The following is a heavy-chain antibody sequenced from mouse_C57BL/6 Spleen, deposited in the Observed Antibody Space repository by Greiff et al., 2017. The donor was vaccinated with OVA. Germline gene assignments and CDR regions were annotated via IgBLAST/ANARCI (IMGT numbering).Heavy chain of an antibody. CDR2: IDPSASYT. V-gene: IGHV1-69*01. Sequence: VQLQQPGAELVMPGASVTLSCTASGYTFTSYCMHWVKQRPGQGLEWIGEIDPSASYTNYNQKLKGKSTLTVDKSSSTAYRQLSSLTSEDSAVYYCARSGNYWGQGTTLTVSS. D-gene: IGHD3-1*01. CDR1: GYTFTSYC. J-gene: IGHJ2*01. CDR3: ARSGNY.